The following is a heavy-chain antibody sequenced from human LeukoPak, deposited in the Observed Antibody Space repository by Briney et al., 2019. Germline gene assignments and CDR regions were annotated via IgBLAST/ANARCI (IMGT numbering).Heavy chain of an antibody. CDR3: ARVGRGNWFDP. J-gene: IGHJ5*02. V-gene: IGHV1-46*01. CDR1: GYTSTSYY. CDR2: INPSGGST. Sequence: ASVKVSCKASGYTSTSYYMHWVRQAPGQGLEWMGIINPSGGSTSYAQKFQGGVTMTRDTSTSTVYMELSSLRSEDTAVYYCARVGRGNWFDPWGQGTLVTVSS. D-gene: IGHD1-26*01.